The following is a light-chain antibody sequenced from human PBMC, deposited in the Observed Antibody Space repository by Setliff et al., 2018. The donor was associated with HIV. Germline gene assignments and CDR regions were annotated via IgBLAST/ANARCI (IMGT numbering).Light chain of an antibody. CDR3: SIHRSRGYV. J-gene: IGLJ1*01. CDR1: DSDVATSKY. V-gene: IGLV2-14*03. CDR2: DIV. Sequence: QSVLTQPASVSGSPGQSITISCTGTDSDVATSKYVSWYQQHPGKAPKLIIYDIVTRPSGVSNRFSGSKSGGTASLTISGLQAEDEADYYCSIHRSRGYVFGSGTKV.